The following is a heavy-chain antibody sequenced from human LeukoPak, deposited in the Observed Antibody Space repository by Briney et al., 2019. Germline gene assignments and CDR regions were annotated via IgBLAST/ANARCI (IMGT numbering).Heavy chain of an antibody. CDR3: YGANAEH. CDR1: GFTFRSYW. D-gene: IGHD4-23*01. CDR2: TNTDGSST. J-gene: IGHJ1*01. V-gene: IGHV3-74*03. Sequence: GGALRLSCAASGFTFRSYWMSWVRQAPGKGLVWVSGTNTDGSSTMYADSVKGRFTIARDNAENTLYLQMNSLRAEDTAVYYCYGANAEHWGQGTLVTVSS.